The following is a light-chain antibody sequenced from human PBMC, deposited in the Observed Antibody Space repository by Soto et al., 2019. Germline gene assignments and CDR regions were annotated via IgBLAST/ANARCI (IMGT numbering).Light chain of an antibody. Sequence: QSALTQPPSASGSPGQSVTISCTGTSSDVGTYDYVSWYQQHPGKAPKLIIYEGSKRPSGISNRFSGSKSGNTASLTISGLQAEDEAEYFCSSYARTVLFGGGTKVTVL. J-gene: IGLJ3*02. CDR1: SSDVGTYDY. CDR2: EGS. V-gene: IGLV2-23*01. CDR3: SSYARTVL.